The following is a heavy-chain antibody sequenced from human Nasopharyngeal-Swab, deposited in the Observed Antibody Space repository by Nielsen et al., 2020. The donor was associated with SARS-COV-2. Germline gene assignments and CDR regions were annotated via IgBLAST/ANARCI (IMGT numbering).Heavy chain of an antibody. CDR3: ARRRGYSGYAYLDY. CDR2: INHSGST. D-gene: IGHD5-12*01. J-gene: IGHJ4*02. Sequence: WIVTCAGKGLEWIGEINHSGSTNYNPSLKSRVTISVDTSKNQFSLKLSSVTAADTAVYYCARRRGYSGYAYLDYWGQGTLVTVSS. V-gene: IGHV4-34*01.